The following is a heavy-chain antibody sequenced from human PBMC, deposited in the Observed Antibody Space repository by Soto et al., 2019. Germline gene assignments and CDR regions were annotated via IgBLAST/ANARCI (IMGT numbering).Heavy chain of an antibody. Sequence: GGSLRLSCAASGFTFSDYGMHWVRQAPGKGLEWVALIWFDGSNKYYADSVKGRFTISRDNSKNTLYLQMNSLRAEDTAVYYCSSVLRFLEWPYYMDVWGKGATVTVSS. J-gene: IGHJ6*03. D-gene: IGHD3-3*01. CDR2: IWFDGSNK. V-gene: IGHV3-33*01. CDR3: SSVLRFLEWPYYMDV. CDR1: GFTFSDYG.